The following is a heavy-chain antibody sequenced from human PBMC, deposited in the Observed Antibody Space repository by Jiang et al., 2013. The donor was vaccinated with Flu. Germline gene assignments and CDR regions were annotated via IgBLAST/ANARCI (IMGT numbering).Heavy chain of an antibody. CDR3: ATVLLWFGLSRYRFDP. CDR1: GYTLTELS. J-gene: IGHJ5*02. Sequence: GAEVKKPGASVKVSCKVSGYTLTELSMHWVRQAPGKGLEWMGGFDPEDGETIYAQKFQGRVTMTEDTSTDTAYMELSSLRSEDTAVYYCATVLLWFGLSRYRFDPWGQGTLVTVSS. D-gene: IGHD3-10*01. CDR2: FDPEDGET. V-gene: IGHV1-24*01.